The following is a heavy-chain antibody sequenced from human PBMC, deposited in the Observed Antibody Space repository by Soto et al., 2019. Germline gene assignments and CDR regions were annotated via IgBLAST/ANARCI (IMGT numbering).Heavy chain of an antibody. J-gene: IGHJ6*02. Sequence: SETLSLTCTVSGGSISSGGYYWSWIRQHPGKGLEWIGYIYYSGSTYYNPSLKSRVTISVDTSKNQFSLKLSSVTAADTAVYYCARQGFGQLHGLVDVWGPGTTVT. D-gene: IGHD3-10*01. CDR3: ARQGFGQLHGLVDV. CDR1: GGSISSGGYY. V-gene: IGHV4-31*03. CDR2: IYYSGST.